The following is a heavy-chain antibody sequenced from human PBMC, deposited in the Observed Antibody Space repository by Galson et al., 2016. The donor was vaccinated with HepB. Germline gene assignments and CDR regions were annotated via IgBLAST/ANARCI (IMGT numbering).Heavy chain of an antibody. CDR2: ISPSGST. Sequence: SETLSLTCTVSGYSITSGYFWGCIRQPPGKGLEWIGTISPSGSTYYNPSLKSRVTISIDTSKNQFALTLRSVTAADTSLFYWSCWDSSSWPIIDYWGQGTLVTVSS. CDR3: SCWDSSSWPIIDY. D-gene: IGHD6-13*01. J-gene: IGHJ4*02. V-gene: IGHV4-38-2*02. CDR1: GYSITSGYF.